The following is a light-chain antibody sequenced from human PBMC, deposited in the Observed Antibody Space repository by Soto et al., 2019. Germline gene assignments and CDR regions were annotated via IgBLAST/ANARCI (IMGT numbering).Light chain of an antibody. V-gene: IGLV2-14*01. J-gene: IGLJ1*01. CDR2: EVR. Sequence: QSALTQPASVSGSPGQSITISCTGTSSDIGDYDYVSWYQQRPGRAPKLMFYEVRYRPSGVSNRFSGSKSGNTASLTISGLQAEDEADYYCCSYTRSSNHYFFGSGTKLT. CDR1: SSDIGDYDY. CDR3: CSYTRSSNHYF.